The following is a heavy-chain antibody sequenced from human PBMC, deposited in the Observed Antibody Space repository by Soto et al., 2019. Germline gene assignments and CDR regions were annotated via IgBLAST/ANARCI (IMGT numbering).Heavy chain of an antibody. J-gene: IGHJ4*02. Sequence: QVQLVQSGAEVKKPGASVRVSCKASGYTFTSYGMNWVRQAPGRRLEWMGWINPGNGKTKYSQKVQGRLIITRDTSASTAYMQLSSLTSEDTAIYYCARGGYFYSSGYLGYWGQGTLVTVSS. CDR3: ARGGYFYSSGYLGY. D-gene: IGHD3-22*01. CDR2: INPGNGKT. V-gene: IGHV1-3*01. CDR1: GYTFTSYG.